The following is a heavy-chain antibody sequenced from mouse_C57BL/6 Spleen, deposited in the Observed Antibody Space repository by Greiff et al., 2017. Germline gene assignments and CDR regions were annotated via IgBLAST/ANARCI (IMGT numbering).Heavy chain of an antibody. V-gene: IGHV1-72*01. CDR2: IDPNSGGT. D-gene: IGHD1-1*01. Sequence: QVHVKQPGAELVKPGASVKLSCKASGYTFTSYWMHWVKQRPGRGLEWIGRIDPNSGGTKYNEKFKSKATLTVDKPSSTAYMQLSSLTSEDSAVYYCSIIRLSTVVAMPFDYWGQGTTLTVSS. CDR1: GYTFTSYW. J-gene: IGHJ2*01. CDR3: SIIRLSTVVAMPFDY.